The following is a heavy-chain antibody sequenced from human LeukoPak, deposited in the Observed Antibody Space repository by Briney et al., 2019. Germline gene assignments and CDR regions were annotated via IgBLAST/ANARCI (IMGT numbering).Heavy chain of an antibody. V-gene: IGHV4-38-2*01. CDR2: IYNSGST. J-gene: IGHJ3*02. Sequence: SETLSLTCAVSGYSISSTYYWAWIRQPPGKGLEWIASIYNSGSTYYNLSLKSRVTISIDTAKNQFSLKVSSVTAADTAVYYCARNMTPVTPGVFDIWGQGTVVTVSS. CDR1: GYSISSTYY. D-gene: IGHD4-17*01. CDR3: ARNMTPVTPGVFDI.